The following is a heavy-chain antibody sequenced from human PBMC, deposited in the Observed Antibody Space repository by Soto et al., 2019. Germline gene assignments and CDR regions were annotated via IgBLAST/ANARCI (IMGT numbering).Heavy chain of an antibody. V-gene: IGHV3-72*01. Sequence: VQLVESGGGLVQPGGSLRLSCAASGFTFSDSYMDWVRQAPGKGLEWVGRIRNKATSYTTEYAASVKGRFTISRDDSKNSLYLQMNSLKTEDTAVYYCVKVHRVLDNWGQGTLVIVSS. CDR2: IRNKATSYTT. CDR3: VKVHRVLDN. D-gene: IGHD3-10*01. CDR1: GFTFSDSY. J-gene: IGHJ4*02.